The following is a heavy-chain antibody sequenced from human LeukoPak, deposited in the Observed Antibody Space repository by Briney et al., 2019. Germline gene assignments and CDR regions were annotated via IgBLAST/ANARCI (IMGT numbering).Heavy chain of an antibody. CDR1: GFTFSSYE. J-gene: IGHJ4*02. Sequence: PGGSLRLSCAASGFTFSSYEVNWVRQAPEKGLEWVSYISSSGSTMYYADSVKGRFTVSRDNSKSTVFLQMNSLRAEDTAVYYCVRSGYNRFDYWGQGTPVTVSS. CDR2: ISSSGSTM. D-gene: IGHD5-24*01. V-gene: IGHV3-48*03. CDR3: VRSGYNRFDY.